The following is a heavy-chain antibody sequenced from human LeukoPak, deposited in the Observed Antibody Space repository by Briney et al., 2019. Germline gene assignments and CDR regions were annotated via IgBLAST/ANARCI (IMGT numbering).Heavy chain of an antibody. J-gene: IGHJ4*02. Sequence: VASVKVSCKTSGYTFIGYYMHWVRQAPRQGLEWMGRFNPNTGGTSYAQKFQDRVTMTRDTSISTAYMEVSRLRSDDTAVYYCARSLYGDYFFDYWGQGTLVTVSS. CDR3: ARSLYGDYFFDY. CDR1: GYTFIGYY. V-gene: IGHV1-2*06. CDR2: FNPNTGGT. D-gene: IGHD4-17*01.